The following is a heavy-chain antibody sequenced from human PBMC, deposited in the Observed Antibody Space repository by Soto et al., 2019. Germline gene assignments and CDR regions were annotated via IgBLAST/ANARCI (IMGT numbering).Heavy chain of an antibody. D-gene: IGHD2-15*01. Sequence: PGGSLRLSCTTSGFTFGDYAMTWFRQAPGKGLEWVSFIRNKAYGGTTEYAAAVKGRFTISREDSKSIAYLQMNSLKTEDTAVYYCTRNFRGYCSDTTCPKPDYGGQGTLVTVSS. J-gene: IGHJ4*02. CDR2: IRNKAYGGTT. CDR1: GFTFGDYA. V-gene: IGHV3-49*03. CDR3: TRNFRGYCSDTTCPKPDY.